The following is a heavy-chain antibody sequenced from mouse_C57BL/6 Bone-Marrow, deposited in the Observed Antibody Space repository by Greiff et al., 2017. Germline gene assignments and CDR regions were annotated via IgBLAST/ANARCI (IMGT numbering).Heavy chain of an antibody. CDR1: GFTFSSYG. D-gene: IGHD2-5*01. Sequence: EVQRVESGGDLVKPGGSLKLSCAASGFTFSSYGMSWVRQTPDKRLEWVATISSGGSYTYYPDSVKGRFTISRDNAKNTLYLQMSSLKSEDTAMYYCARPYSNYVFAYWGQGTLVTVSA. CDR3: ARPYSNYVFAY. J-gene: IGHJ3*01. V-gene: IGHV5-6*01. CDR2: ISSGGSYT.